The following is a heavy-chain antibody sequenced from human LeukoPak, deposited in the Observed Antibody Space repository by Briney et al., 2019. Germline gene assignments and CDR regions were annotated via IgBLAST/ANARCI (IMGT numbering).Heavy chain of an antibody. CDR3: ARLDNWFDP. CDR2: IYYSGST. J-gene: IGHJ5*02. CDR1: RGSIRSGGYF. Sequence: SQTLSLTCTVTRGSIRSGGYFWNWIRQHSGKGLEWIGNIYYSGSTYYNPSLKSRATISMDTSKDQFSLKLSSVTAADTAMYYCARLDNWFDPWGQGTLVTVSS. V-gene: IGHV4-31*03.